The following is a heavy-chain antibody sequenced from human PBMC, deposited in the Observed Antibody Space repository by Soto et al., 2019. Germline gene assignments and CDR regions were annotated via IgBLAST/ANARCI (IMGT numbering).Heavy chain of an antibody. CDR2: IIPILGIA. CDR1: GGTFSSST. CDR3: ALVVVPAAYVY. J-gene: IGHJ4*02. V-gene: IGHV1-69*02. Sequence: SVKVSCKASGGTFSSSTISLVRQAPGQGLEWMGRIIPILGIANYAQKFQGRVTITADKSTSTAYMELSSLRSEDTAVYYCALVVVPAAYVYWGQGTLVTVSS. D-gene: IGHD2-2*01.